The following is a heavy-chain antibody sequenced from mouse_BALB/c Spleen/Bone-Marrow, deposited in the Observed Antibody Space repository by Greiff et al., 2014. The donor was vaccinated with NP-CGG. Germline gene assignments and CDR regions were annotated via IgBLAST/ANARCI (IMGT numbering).Heavy chain of an antibody. CDR3: ERRGYASDY. D-gene: IGHD6-5*01. Sequence: QVQLKESGAELAKPGASVKMSCKASGYTFTSYWMHWVKQRLGQGLEWIGYINPSTGYTEYNQTFKNKATLTADKSSSTAYMQPEDPASEDSAGKYCERRGYASDYWGQGTSLTVSS. CDR2: INPSTGYT. V-gene: IGHV1-7*01. CDR1: GYTFTSYW. J-gene: IGHJ2*02.